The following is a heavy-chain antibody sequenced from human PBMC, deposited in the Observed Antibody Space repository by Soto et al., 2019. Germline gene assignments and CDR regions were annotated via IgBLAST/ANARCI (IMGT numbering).Heavy chain of an antibody. D-gene: IGHD6-19*01. CDR3: ANGYSSGWYIGYYGMDV. CDR1: GFTFSSYG. CDR2: ISYDGSNK. J-gene: IGHJ6*02. V-gene: IGHV3-30*18. Sequence: QVQLVESGGGVVQPGRSLRLSCAASGFTFSSYGMHWVRQAPGKGLEWLAVISYDGSNKYYADSVKGRFTISRDNSKNTLYLQMNSLRAEDTAVYYCANGYSSGWYIGYYGMDVWGQGTTVTVSS.